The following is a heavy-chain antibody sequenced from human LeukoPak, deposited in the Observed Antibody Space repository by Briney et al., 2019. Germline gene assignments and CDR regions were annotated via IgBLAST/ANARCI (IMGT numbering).Heavy chain of an antibody. V-gene: IGHV4-59*01. D-gene: IGHD3-9*01. J-gene: IGHJ4*02. CDR3: ATGLYYDILTGYYPFDY. CDR1: GGSISSSY. CDR2: IHYSGST. Sequence: PSETLSLTCTVSGGSISSSYWNWIRQPPGRGLEWIGDIHYSGSTNYNPSLKSRVTISVDTSKNQFSLKLSSVTTADTAVYYCATGLYYDILTGYYPFDYWGQGTLVTVSS.